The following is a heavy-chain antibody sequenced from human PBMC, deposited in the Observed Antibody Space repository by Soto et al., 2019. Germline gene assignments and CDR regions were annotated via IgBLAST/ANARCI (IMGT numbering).Heavy chain of an antibody. V-gene: IGHV3-30*18. Sequence: GGSLRLSCAASGFTFSSYGMHWVRQAPGKGLEWVAVISYDGSNKYYADSVKGRFTISRDNSKNTLYLQMNSLRAEDTAVYYCAKDSRDIVLMVYALSPSYGMDVWGQGTTVTVSS. J-gene: IGHJ6*02. D-gene: IGHD2-8*01. CDR1: GFTFSSYG. CDR3: AKDSRDIVLMVYALSPSYGMDV. CDR2: ISYDGSNK.